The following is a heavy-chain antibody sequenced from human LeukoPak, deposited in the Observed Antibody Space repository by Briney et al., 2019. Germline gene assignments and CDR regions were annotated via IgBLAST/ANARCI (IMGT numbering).Heavy chain of an antibody. D-gene: IGHD6-13*01. CDR3: ARDPGISAAGTVGYFDY. Sequence: GGSLRLSCAVSGFTFSTYWMTWVRQAPGKGLEWVANIREDGSVRYNVDSVKGRFTISRDNAENSLYLQMNSLRAEDTAVYYCARDPGISAAGTVGYFDYWGQGTLVTASS. CDR2: IREDGSVR. CDR1: GFTFSTYW. V-gene: IGHV3-7*01. J-gene: IGHJ4*02.